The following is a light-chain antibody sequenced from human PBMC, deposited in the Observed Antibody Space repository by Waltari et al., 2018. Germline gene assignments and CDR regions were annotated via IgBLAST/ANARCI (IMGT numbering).Light chain of an antibody. CDR2: DNN. CDR3: GTWDSSLSVPV. J-gene: IGLJ2*01. CDR1: SSNIVNNY. V-gene: IGLV1-51*01. Sequence: QSVLTQPPSVSAAPGQKVTISCSGSSSNIVNNYVSWYQQLPGTAPKLLIYDNNKRPSGIPDRFSGSKSGTSATLGITGLQTGDEADYYCGTWDSSLSVPVFGGGTKLTVL.